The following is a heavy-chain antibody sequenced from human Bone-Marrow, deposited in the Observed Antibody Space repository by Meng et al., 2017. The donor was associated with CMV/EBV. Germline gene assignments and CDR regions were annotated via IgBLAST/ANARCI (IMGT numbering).Heavy chain of an antibody. J-gene: IGHJ4*02. CDR3: ARDGYSGSYWGYFDY. CDR2: ISSSGSTI. CDR1: EFTFSDYY. Sequence: GESLKISCTASEFTFSDYYMSWIRQAPGKGLEWVSYISSSGSTIYYADSVKGRFTISRDNSKNTLYLQMNSLRAEDTAVYYCARDGYSGSYWGYFDYSGQGTLVTVSS. D-gene: IGHD1-26*01. V-gene: IGHV3-11*04.